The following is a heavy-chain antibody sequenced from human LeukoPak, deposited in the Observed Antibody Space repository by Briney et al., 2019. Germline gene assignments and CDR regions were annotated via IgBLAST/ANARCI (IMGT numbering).Heavy chain of an antibody. CDR1: GSRFTTYW. CDR3: ARGRFPNWFDP. J-gene: IGHJ5*02. Sequence: GASLRISCKGSGSRFTTYWIGWVRQMPGKGLEWVGIIYPGDSDTRYSPSFQGQVTISADKSISTAYLQWSILKASDTAMYYCARGRFPNWFDPWREGTLVTVPS. D-gene: IGHD3-3*01. V-gene: IGHV5-51*01. CDR2: IYPGDSDT.